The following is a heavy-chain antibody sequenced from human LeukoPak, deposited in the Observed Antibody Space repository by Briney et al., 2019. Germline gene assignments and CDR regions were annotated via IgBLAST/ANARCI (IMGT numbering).Heavy chain of an antibody. CDR3: ATEGEEWTNFDY. D-gene: IGHD3-3*01. J-gene: IGHJ4*02. V-gene: IGHV3-30*04. CDR1: GFTFSSTG. CDR2: ISPDGTKT. Sequence: GGSQRLSCVASGFTFSSTGLHWVRQAPGKGLEWVAMISPDGTKTFYTDSMKGRLTISRDNSNNTLYLQMNSLRVEDTALYYCATEGEEWTNFDYWGQGTLVIVSS.